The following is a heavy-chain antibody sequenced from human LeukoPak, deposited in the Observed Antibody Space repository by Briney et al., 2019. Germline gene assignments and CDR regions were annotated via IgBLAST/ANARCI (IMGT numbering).Heavy chain of an antibody. D-gene: IGHD2-15*01. Sequence: GRSLRLSCAASGFTFRSYGMRWVRQAPGKGLEWVAVIWYDGSNKYYADSVKGRFTISRDNSKNTLYLQMNSLRAEDTAVYYCAREYCSGGSCYHDSWGQGTLVTVTS. CDR1: GFTFRSYG. CDR3: AREYCSGGSCYHDS. J-gene: IGHJ4*02. CDR2: IWYDGSNK. V-gene: IGHV3-33*01.